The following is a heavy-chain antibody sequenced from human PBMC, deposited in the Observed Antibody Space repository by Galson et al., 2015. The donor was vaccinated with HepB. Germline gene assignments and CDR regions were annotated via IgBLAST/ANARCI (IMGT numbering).Heavy chain of an antibody. CDR3: AKYVDYCSSTSCYYFDY. Sequence: SLRLSCAASGFTFSSYAMSWVRQAPGKGLEWVSAISGSGGSTYYADSVKGRFTISRDNSKNTLYLQMNSLRAEDTAVYYCAKYVDYCSSTSCYYFDYWGQGTLVTVSS. CDR2: ISGSGGST. V-gene: IGHV3-23*01. D-gene: IGHD2-2*01. CDR1: GFTFSSYA. J-gene: IGHJ4*02.